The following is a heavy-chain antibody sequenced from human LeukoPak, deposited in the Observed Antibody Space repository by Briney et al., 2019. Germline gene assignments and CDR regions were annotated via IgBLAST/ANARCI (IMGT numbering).Heavy chain of an antibody. CDR3: AREGSLDHGDYSYYFDY. CDR1: GFTFSSYA. CDR2: ISYDGSNK. D-gene: IGHD4-17*01. V-gene: IGHV3-30*04. J-gene: IGHJ4*02. Sequence: GGSLRLSCAASGFTFSSYAMHWVRQAPGKGLEWVAVISYDGSNKYYADSVKGRFTISRDNSKNTLYLQMNSLRAEDTAVYYCAREGSLDHGDYSYYFDYWGQGTLVTVSS.